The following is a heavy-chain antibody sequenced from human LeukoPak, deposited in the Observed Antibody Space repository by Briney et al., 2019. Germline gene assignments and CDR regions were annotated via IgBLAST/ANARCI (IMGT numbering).Heavy chain of an antibody. D-gene: IGHD1/OR15-1a*01. CDR1: GASISSSNYY. J-gene: IGHJ4*02. Sequence: SETLSLTCTVSGASISSSNYYWGWIRQPPGKGLEWIGSIYYSGITNYNPSLKSRVTISVDTSKNQFSLKLSSVTAADTAVYYCARGSPTTLAYFDYWGQGTLVTVSS. V-gene: IGHV4-39*07. CDR2: IYYSGIT. CDR3: ARGSPTTLAYFDY.